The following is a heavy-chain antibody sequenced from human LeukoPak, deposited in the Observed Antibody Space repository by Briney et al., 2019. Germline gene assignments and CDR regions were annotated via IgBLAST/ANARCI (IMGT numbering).Heavy chain of an antibody. CDR1: GGTFSSYA. J-gene: IGHJ5*02. V-gene: IGHV1-69*06. Sequence: SVKVSCKASGGTFSSYAISWVRQAPGQGLEWMGGIIPIFGTANYAQKFQGRVTITADKSTSTAYMELSSLRSEDTAVYYCARDRYYSNFGWFDPWGQGTLVTVSS. CDR2: IIPIFGTA. D-gene: IGHD4-11*01. CDR3: ARDRYYSNFGWFDP.